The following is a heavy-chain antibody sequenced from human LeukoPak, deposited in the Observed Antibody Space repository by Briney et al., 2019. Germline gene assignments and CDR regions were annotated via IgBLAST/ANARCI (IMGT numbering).Heavy chain of an antibody. CDR3: ARGWSNGMDV. CDR1: GFTLTTYS. D-gene: IGHD3-3*01. J-gene: IGHJ6*02. Sequence: KSGGSLRLSSAASGFTLTTYSMNWVRQAPGKGLEWVSSIGTDTTYIYYADSVKGRFTISRDNARNSVYLQMNSLRAEDTAVYYCARGWSNGMDVWGQGTTATVSS. CDR2: IGTDTTYI. V-gene: IGHV3-21*01.